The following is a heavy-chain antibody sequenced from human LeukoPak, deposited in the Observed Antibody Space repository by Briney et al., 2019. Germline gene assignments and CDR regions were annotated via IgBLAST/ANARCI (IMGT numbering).Heavy chain of an antibody. CDR1: GFTFSNNG. V-gene: IGHV3-23*01. Sequence: GGSLRLSCAASGFTFSNNGMSWVRQAAGKVLEWVSAISGSGGSTYYADSVKGRFSISRDNSKNTLYLQMNSLRAGDTAVYYSAKDPQGDWGQGTLVTVSS. D-gene: IGHD3-16*01. CDR3: AKDPQGD. CDR2: ISGSGGST. J-gene: IGHJ4*02.